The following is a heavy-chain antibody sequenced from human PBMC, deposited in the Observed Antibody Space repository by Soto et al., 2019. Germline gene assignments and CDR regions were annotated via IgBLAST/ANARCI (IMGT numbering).Heavy chain of an antibody. CDR1: GFTFSSYA. V-gene: IGHV3-23*01. J-gene: IGHJ4*02. Sequence: PGGSRRLSCAASGFTFSSYAMSWVRQAPGKGLEWVSAISGSGGSTYYAGSVKGRFTISRDNSKNTLYLQMNSLRAEDTAVYYYATSRLVRAYWGQGTLVTVSS. D-gene: IGHD6-19*01. CDR3: ATSRLVRAY. CDR2: ISGSGGST.